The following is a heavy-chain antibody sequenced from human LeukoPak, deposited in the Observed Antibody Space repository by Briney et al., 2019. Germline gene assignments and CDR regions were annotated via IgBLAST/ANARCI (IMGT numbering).Heavy chain of an antibody. CDR3: ARNIVGPRQVDY. D-gene: IGHD1-26*01. CDR1: GGSINNYY. Sequence: SETLSLTRTVSGGSINNYYWSWIRQPPGKGLEWIGYIYYSGSTNYDPSLKSRVTISVDTSNNQFSLKLTSVTAADTAVYYCARNIVGPRQVDYWGQGILVTVSS. CDR2: IYYSGST. V-gene: IGHV4-59*01. J-gene: IGHJ4*02.